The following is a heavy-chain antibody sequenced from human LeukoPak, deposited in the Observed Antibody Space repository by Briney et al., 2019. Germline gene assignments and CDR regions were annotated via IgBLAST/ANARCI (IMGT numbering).Heavy chain of an antibody. D-gene: IGHD2-15*01. J-gene: IGHJ4*02. V-gene: IGHV1-69*06. CDR1: GGTFSSYA. CDR3: ASRGGYCSGGSCYGAFDY. Sequence: SVKVSCKASGGTFSSYAISWVRQAPGQRLEWMGGIIPICGTANYAKKFQGRVTITADKSTSPAYMELSSLRSEDTAVYCCASRGGYCSGGSCYGAFDYWGEGALVTVSS. CDR2: IIPICGTA.